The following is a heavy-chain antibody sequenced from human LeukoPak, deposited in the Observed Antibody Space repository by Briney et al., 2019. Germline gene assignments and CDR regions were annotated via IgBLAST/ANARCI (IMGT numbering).Heavy chain of an antibody. CDR1: EFIFSNYW. Sequence: PGGSLRLSCVASEFIFSNYWMHWVRQAPGKGLVWVSRNNRDARTTYYAGSVRGRFTISRDNAKNTLYLQLNSLRAEDTAIYYCARGSHNWNDDQPSDVWGQGTMVTVSS. V-gene: IGHV3-74*01. CDR3: ARGSHNWNDDQPSDV. D-gene: IGHD1-1*01. J-gene: IGHJ3*01. CDR2: NNRDARTT.